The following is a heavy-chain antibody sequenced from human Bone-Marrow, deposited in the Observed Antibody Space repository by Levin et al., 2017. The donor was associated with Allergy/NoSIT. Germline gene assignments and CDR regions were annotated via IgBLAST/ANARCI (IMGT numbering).Heavy chain of an antibody. CDR2: IRGYDDST. CDR3: ATFDYSSYGYFFDY. Sequence: GGSLRLSCAVSGFNFNAYGMTWDRQAPGKGLEWVSTIRGYDDSTFYTDSVRGRFTISRDTSEDTLYLQMNSLRAEDTAVYYCATFDYSSYGYFFDYWGQGTLVTVSS. V-gene: IGHV3-23*01. D-gene: IGHD4-11*01. CDR1: GFNFNAYG. J-gene: IGHJ4*02.